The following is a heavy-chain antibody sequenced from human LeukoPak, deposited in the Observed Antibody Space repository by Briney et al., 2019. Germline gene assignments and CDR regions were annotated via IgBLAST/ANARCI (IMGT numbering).Heavy chain of an antibody. CDR2: ISSSSSYI. CDR1: GFTFSSYS. V-gene: IGHV3-21*01. CDR3: TIVVVPAAAGDV. D-gene: IGHD2-2*01. J-gene: IGHJ6*04. Sequence: GGSLRLSCAASGFTFSSYSMNWVRQAPGKGPEWVSSISSSSSYIYYADSVKGRFTISRDNAKISLYLQMNSLRAEDTAVYYCTIVVVPAAAGDVWGKGTTVTVSS.